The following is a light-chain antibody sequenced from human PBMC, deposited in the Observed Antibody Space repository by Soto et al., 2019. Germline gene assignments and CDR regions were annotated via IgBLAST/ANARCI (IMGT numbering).Light chain of an antibody. J-gene: IGKJ1*01. CDR3: QQYGSSPWT. V-gene: IGKV3-20*01. CDR2: GAS. Sequence: EIVLTQSPGTLSLSPGERATLSCRPSQSVSSSNLAWYQQKPGQAPRLLIYGASSRATGIPDRFSGSGSGTDFTLTISRLEPEDFAVYYCQQYGSSPWTFGQGTKVDIK. CDR1: QSVSSSN.